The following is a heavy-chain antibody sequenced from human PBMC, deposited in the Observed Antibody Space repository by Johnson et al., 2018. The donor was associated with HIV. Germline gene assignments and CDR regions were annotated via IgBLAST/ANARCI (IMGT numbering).Heavy chain of an antibody. J-gene: IGHJ3*01. Sequence: QMQLVESGGGVVRPGRSLRLSCVVSGFTFSNYPMHWVRQAPGKGLEWVAVISFDGSNKYSADSVKGRFSISRDNSKNTLYLQMNSLRVEDTAVYFCAKDRTNWGYDAFDLWGQGTLVTVSS. CDR3: AKDRTNWGYDAFDL. CDR1: GFTFSNYP. D-gene: IGHD2-15*01. CDR2: ISFDGSNK. V-gene: IGHV3-30*14.